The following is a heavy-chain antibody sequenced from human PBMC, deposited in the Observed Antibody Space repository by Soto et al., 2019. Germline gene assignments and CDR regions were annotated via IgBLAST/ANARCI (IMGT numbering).Heavy chain of an antibody. V-gene: IGHV1-69*12. D-gene: IGHD5-18*01. CDR2: IIPIFGTA. Sequence: QVQLVQSGAEVKKPGSSVKVSCKASGGTFSSYAISWVRQAPGQGLEWMGGIIPIFGTANYAQKFQGRVTIPADQPTSTAYMELRSLRSEDTAVYYCAREARGYSGRDKCFDYWGQGTLVTGSS. J-gene: IGHJ4*02. CDR1: GGTFSSYA. CDR3: AREARGYSGRDKCFDY.